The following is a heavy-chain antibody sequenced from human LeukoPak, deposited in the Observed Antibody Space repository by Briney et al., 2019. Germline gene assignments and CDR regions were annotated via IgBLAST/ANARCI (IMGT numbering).Heavy chain of an antibody. CDR1: GFTFSSYA. CDR3: AKVPYSDYGSGRPPFMDV. Sequence: GGSLRLSCAASGFTFSSYAMSWVRQAPGKGLEWGSTLSNTGIATYYADSVKGRFTISRDNYENTLFLQMNYLRAEDTAIYYCAKVPYSDYGSGRPPFMDVWGQGTTVAVSS. CDR2: LSNTGIAT. V-gene: IGHV3-23*01. J-gene: IGHJ6*02. D-gene: IGHD3-10*01.